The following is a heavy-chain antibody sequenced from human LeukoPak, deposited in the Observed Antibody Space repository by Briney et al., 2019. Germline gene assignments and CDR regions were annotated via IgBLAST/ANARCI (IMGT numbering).Heavy chain of an antibody. D-gene: IGHD3-10*01. Sequence: PGGSLRLSCAASGFTFSSYSMNWVRQAPGKGLEWVSSISSSSSYIYYADSVKGRFTISRDNAKNSLYLQMNSLRAEDTAVYYCARDLRVTIGGFGFDYWGQGTLVTVSS. CDR2: ISSSSSYI. CDR1: GFTFSSYS. J-gene: IGHJ4*02. V-gene: IGHV3-21*01. CDR3: ARDLRVTIGGFGFDY.